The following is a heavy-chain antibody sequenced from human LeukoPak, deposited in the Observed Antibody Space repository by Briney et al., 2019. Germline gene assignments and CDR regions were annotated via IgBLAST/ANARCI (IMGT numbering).Heavy chain of an antibody. CDR2: INHSGST. CDR1: GGSFSGYY. D-gene: IGHD1-14*01. J-gene: IGHJ1*01. Sequence: PSETLSLTCAVYGGSFSGYYWSWIRQPPGKGLEWIGEINHSGSTNYNPPLKSRVTISVDTSKNQFSLKLSSVTAADSAVYYCARHDVPGTTSLTTFQHWGQGTLVTVSS. V-gene: IGHV4-34*01. CDR3: ARHDVPGTTSLTTFQH.